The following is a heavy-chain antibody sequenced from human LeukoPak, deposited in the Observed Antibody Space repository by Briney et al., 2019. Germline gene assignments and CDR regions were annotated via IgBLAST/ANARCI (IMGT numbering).Heavy chain of an antibody. Sequence: GGSLRLSCAASGFTFDDYGMSWVRQAPGKGLEWVSGINWNGGSTGYADSVKGRFTISRDNAKNSLYLQMNSLRAEDTALYYCAKGSRITMVRGVTLFFDYWGQGTLVTVSS. V-gene: IGHV3-20*04. CDR1: GFTFDDYG. CDR2: INWNGGST. J-gene: IGHJ4*02. CDR3: AKGSRITMVRGVTLFFDY. D-gene: IGHD3-10*01.